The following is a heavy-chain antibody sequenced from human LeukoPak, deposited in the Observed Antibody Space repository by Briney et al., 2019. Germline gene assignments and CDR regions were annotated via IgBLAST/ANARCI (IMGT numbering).Heavy chain of an antibody. CDR2: IYSCGST. J-gene: IGHJ6*03. CDR1: GFTVSSNY. CDR3: ARGLNTRWFGELLSYYYYYYMDV. D-gene: IGHD3-10*01. V-gene: IGHV3-66*01. Sequence: GGSLRLSCAASGFTVSSNYMSWVRQAPGKGLEWVSVIYSCGSTYYADSVKGRFTISRDNSKNTLYLQMNSLRAEDTAVYYCARGLNTRWFGELLSYYYYYYMDVWGKGTTVTISS.